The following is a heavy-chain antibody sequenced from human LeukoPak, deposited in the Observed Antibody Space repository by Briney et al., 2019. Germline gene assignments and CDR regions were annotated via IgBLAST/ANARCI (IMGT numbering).Heavy chain of an antibody. V-gene: IGHV2-70*11. J-gene: IGHJ6*02. CDR2: IDWDGDK. CDR1: GFSLSSSGVC. CDR3: ARLLCLMGTVTGYDYGMEL. Sequence: SGPTPVNPTLTLTLTCTSSGFSLSSSGVCVSWIRQPPGKALEWLARIDWDGDKWYSTSLKTRLTISKDTSKNQVVLTMTNMDPVDTATYYCARLLCLMGTVTGYDYGMELWGQGPTVIVSS. D-gene: IGHD2-21*02.